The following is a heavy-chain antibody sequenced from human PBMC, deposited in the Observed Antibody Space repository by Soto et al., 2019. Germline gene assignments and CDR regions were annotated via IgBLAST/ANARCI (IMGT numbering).Heavy chain of an antibody. V-gene: IGHV1-2*02. Sequence: QVQLVQSGAEVKKPGASVKVSCKPSGYTFTNYFIQWLRQAPGHGLEWMGWINPNDGGTNYAQKFQGRSPVPTDTPISPAYRDLSGLKSANTARYYWARDPWAAGGVTLDYWGQGTLVTVSS. CDR1: GYTFTNYF. CDR2: INPNDGGT. J-gene: IGHJ4*02. D-gene: IGHD3-10*01. CDR3: ARDPWAAGGVTLDY.